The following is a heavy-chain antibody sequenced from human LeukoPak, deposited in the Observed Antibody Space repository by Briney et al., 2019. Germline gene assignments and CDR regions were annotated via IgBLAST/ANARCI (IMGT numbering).Heavy chain of an antibody. V-gene: IGHV3-23*01. Sequence: GGSLRLSCAASRFTFSNYAMSWVRQAPGKGLEWVSGIFGNGGSTYYAGPVKGRFTISRDNSKNTVYLQMNSLRADDRAVYYCAKELSPYSSSWFDYWGQGTLVTVSS. D-gene: IGHD6-13*01. CDR3: AKELSPYSSSWFDY. CDR2: IFGNGGST. J-gene: IGHJ5*01. CDR1: RFTFSNYA.